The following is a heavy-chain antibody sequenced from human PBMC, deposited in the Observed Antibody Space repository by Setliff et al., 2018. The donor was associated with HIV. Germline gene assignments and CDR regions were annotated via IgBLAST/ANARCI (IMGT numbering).Heavy chain of an antibody. CDR3: TRLSSRVAAHDAFDI. J-gene: IGHJ3*02. Sequence: GGSLRLSCTASGFTFGDYAMSWVRQAPGKGLEWVGFIRSKAYGGTTEYAASVKGRFIISRDDSKSIAYLQMNSLKTEDTAVYYCTRLSSRVAAHDAFDIWGQGTMVTVSS. D-gene: IGHD2-15*01. V-gene: IGHV3-49*04. CDR1: GFTFGDYA. CDR2: IRSKAYGGTT.